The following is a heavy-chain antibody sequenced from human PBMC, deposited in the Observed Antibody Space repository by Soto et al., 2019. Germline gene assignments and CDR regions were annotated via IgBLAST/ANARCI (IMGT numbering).Heavy chain of an antibody. Sequence: QVQLVQSGAEVKKPGASVKVSCKASGFPFTDYGFTWVRQAPGEGLEWMGWISAYTGNTNYAQKVQGRVTMSTDTSTXIAYLELRSLRSDDTAVYYCARGPESRSTAYFDYWGQGTLVTVSS. J-gene: IGHJ4*02. CDR3: ARGPESRSTAYFDY. CDR2: ISAYTGNT. D-gene: IGHD2-2*01. V-gene: IGHV1-18*01. CDR1: GFPFTDYG.